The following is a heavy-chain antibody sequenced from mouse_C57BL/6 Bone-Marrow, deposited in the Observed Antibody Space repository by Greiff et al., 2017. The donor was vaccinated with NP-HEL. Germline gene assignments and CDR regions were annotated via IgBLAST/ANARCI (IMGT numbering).Heavy chain of an antibody. V-gene: IGHV1-50*01. J-gene: IGHJ3*01. D-gene: IGHD1-1*01. Sequence: QVQLQQPGAELVKPGASVKLSCKASGYTFTSYWMQWVKQRPGQGLEWIGEIDPSYSYTNYNQKFKGKATLTVDTSSSTAYMQLSSLTSEDSAVYYCAREAYYYGSPLFAYWGQGTLVTVSA. CDR1: GYTFTSYW. CDR2: IDPSYSYT. CDR3: AREAYYYGSPLFAY.